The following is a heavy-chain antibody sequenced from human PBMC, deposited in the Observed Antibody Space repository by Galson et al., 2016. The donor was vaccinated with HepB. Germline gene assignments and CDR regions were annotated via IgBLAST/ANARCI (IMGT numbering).Heavy chain of an antibody. CDR3: ARGAGYGDN. J-gene: IGHJ4*02. V-gene: IGHV3-30*03. D-gene: IGHD5-12*01. CDR1: GFSFNTYA. CDR2: ISHDGSST. Sequence: SLRLSCAASGFSFNTYAMHWVRQAPGKGLEWVTLISHDGSSTYYADSVKGRFTVSRDDSKDTSYLQMTGLTPEDTAVYFCARGAGYGDNWGQGTLVIVSS.